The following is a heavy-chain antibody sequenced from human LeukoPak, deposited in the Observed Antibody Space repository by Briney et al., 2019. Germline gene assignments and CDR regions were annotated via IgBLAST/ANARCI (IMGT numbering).Heavy chain of an antibody. CDR1: GYSVSSGYY. CDR3: ARHGSCNGGNCPDY. V-gene: IGHV4-38-2*01. D-gene: IGHD2-15*01. J-gene: IGHJ4*02. Sequence: SETLSLTCAVSGYSVSSGYYWGWIRQAPRKGLEWIGNVFHGGTTHSNPTLKSRVTVSLDTSKNQFSLKLRSVTAEDTAVYFCARHGSCNGGNCPDYWGQGILVTVSS. CDR2: VFHGGTT.